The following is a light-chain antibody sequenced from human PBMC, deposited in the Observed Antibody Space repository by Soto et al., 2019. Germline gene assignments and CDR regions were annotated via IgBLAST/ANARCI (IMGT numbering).Light chain of an antibody. CDR2: HVT. Sequence: QSVLTQPASVSGSAVQSITISGTGTISDIGAYNFVSWYQQHPGKAPILMICHVTDRPSGVSTRFSASKSCNTASLTISGLQAEDEADYYCSSYTTSSTFVFGTGTKLTVL. CDR3: SSYTTSSTFV. V-gene: IGLV2-14*01. J-gene: IGLJ1*01. CDR1: ISDIGAYNF.